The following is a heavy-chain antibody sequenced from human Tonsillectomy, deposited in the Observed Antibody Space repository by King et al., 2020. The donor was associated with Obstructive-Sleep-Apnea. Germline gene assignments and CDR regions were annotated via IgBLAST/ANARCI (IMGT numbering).Heavy chain of an antibody. CDR1: GFTFEDYA. J-gene: IGHJ6*02. CDR2: ISWDGDST. V-gene: IGHV3-43D*03. Sequence: VQLVESGGVVVQPGGSLRLSCAASGFTFEDYAMHWVRQLPGKGLEWVSLISWDGDSTYYADSVKGRFSISRDNSKNCLYLQMNSLRAEDSALYYCAKASHLRFEEAAHYYYGRDVWGQGTTVTVSS. CDR3: AKASHLRFEEAAHYYYGRDV. D-gene: IGHD3-10*01.